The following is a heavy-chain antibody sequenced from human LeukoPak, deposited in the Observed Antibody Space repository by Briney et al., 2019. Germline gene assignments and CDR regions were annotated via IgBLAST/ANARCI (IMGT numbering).Heavy chain of an antibody. CDR3: ARRIGSGSYYGWYFNY. D-gene: IGHD3-10*01. Sequence: GESLKISCKGSGYSFTSYWIGWERQMPGKGLEWMGIIYPGDSDTRYSPSFQGQVTISADKSISTAYLQWSSLKASDTAMYYCARRIGSGSYYGWYFNYWGQGTLVTVSS. CDR2: IYPGDSDT. V-gene: IGHV5-51*01. CDR1: GYSFTSYW. J-gene: IGHJ4*02.